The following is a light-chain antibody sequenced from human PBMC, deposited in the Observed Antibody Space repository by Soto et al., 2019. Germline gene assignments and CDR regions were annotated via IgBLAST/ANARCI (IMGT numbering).Light chain of an antibody. V-gene: IGKV3-11*01. CDR1: QSVRDY. CDR2: DVF. CDR3: QQRLAWPRT. J-gene: IGKJ1*01. Sequence: EVVLTQSPATLSLSPGERATLSCRASQSVRDYLAWYQQKPGQAPRLLIYDVFNRATGIPARFSGSGSGTDFTLTISSLEPEDFAVYYCQQRLAWPRTFGQGTKVEFK.